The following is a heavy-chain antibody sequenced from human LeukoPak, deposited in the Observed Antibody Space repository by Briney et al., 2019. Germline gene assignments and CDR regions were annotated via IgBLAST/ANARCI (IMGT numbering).Heavy chain of an antibody. CDR3: ARQIRDHDILTGYYHEFDY. D-gene: IGHD3-9*01. Sequence: RSSETLSLTCTVSGGSISSSSYYWGWIRQPPGKGLEWIGSMYYRGSTYYNPSLKSRVTISVDTSRNQFSLKLNSVTAADTAVYYCARQIRDHDILTGYYHEFDYWGQGTLVTVSS. CDR2: MYYRGST. J-gene: IGHJ4*02. CDR1: GGSISSSSYY. V-gene: IGHV4-39*01.